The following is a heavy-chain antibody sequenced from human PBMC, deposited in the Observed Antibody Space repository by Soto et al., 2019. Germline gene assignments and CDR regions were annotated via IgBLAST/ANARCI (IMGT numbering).Heavy chain of an antibody. CDR1: GGSISSSNW. D-gene: IGHD1-26*01. CDR2: IYHSGST. Sequence: SETLSLTCAVSGGSISSSNWWSWVRQPPGKGLEWIGEIYHSGSTNYNPSLKSRVTISVDKSKNQFSLKLSSVTAADTAVYYCASSGSYFSYYYGMDVWGQGTTVTVSS. V-gene: IGHV4-4*02. CDR3: ASSGSYFSYYYGMDV. J-gene: IGHJ6*02.